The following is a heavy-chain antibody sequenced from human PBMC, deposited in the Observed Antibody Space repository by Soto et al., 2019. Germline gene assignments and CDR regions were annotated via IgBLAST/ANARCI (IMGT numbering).Heavy chain of an antibody. CDR3: ARDRYYDTSGYYGYNVFDV. Sequence: GGSLRLSCTASGFTFSTYSMTWVRQAPGKGLEWVSFIRGSGASLYYAESLKGRFTIYRDTAKNTLYLQMDSLRDEDTAVYYCARDRYYDTSGYYGYNVFDVWGQGTMVTVSS. D-gene: IGHD3-22*01. V-gene: IGHV3-48*02. CDR1: GFTFSTYS. CDR2: IRGSGASL. J-gene: IGHJ3*01.